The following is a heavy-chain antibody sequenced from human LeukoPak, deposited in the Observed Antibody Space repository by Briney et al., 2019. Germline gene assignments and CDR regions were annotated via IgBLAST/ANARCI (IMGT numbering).Heavy chain of an antibody. J-gene: IGHJ4*02. D-gene: IGHD2-15*01. V-gene: IGHV1-2*02. Sequence: ASVKVSCKASGYTFTDYYMHWVRQAAGQGLEWMGWINPNSGGTNYAQKFQGRVTMTRDTSISTAYMEVSSLRPDDTAVYYCARGDMRDGDWGQGTLVTVSS. CDR2: INPNSGGT. CDR3: ARGDMRDGD. CDR1: GYTFTDYY.